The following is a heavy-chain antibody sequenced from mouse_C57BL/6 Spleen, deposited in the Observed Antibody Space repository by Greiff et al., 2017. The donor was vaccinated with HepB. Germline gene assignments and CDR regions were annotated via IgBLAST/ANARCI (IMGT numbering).Heavy chain of an antibody. J-gene: IGHJ2*01. CDR3: TTSCYDYDDY. D-gene: IGHD2-4*01. Sequence: EVQLQQSGAELVRPGASVKLSCTASGFNIKDDYMHWVKQRPEQGLEWIGWIDPENGDTEYASKFQGKATITADTSSNTAYLHLSSLTSEDTAVYYCTTSCYDYDDYWGQGTTLTVSS. V-gene: IGHV14-4*01. CDR1: GFNIKDDY. CDR2: IDPENGDT.